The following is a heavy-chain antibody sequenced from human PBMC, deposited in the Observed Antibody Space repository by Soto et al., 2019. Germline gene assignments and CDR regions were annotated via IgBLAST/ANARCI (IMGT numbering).Heavy chain of an antibody. V-gene: IGHV4-4*07. CDR1: GESVSNHY. Sequence: SETLSLTCSVSGESVSNHYWNWIRQPAGQGLEWLGRLYNDERTNYNPSLKSRLTMSMDTSKNQFSLKLTSVTAADSAVYFCAREPLAHSYFDFWGKGIRVTVSS. CDR3: AREPLAHSYFDF. CDR2: LYNDERT. J-gene: IGHJ4*02.